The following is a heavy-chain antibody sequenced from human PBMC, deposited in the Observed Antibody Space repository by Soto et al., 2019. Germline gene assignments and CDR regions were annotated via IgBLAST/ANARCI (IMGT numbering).Heavy chain of an antibody. CDR1: GGSISSYC. V-gene: IGHV4-59*01. D-gene: IGHD4-17*01. CDR2: IYYSGST. Sequence: ETLSLTCTVSGGSISSYCCSWIRQPPGKGLEWIGYIYYSGSTHYNPSLKRPVTISVDTSQNQLSLKLSSVTAADTAVYYCARVTVTTVGFYMDVWGKGTTLTVPS. J-gene: IGHJ6*03. CDR3: ARVTVTTVGFYMDV.